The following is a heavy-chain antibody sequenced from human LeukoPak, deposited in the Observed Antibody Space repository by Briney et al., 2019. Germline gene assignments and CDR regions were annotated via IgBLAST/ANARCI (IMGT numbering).Heavy chain of an antibody. CDR2: IKQDGSEK. V-gene: IGHV3-7*03. D-gene: IGHD3-16*01. CDR1: GFTFNSYW. Sequence: GGSLRLSCAASGFTFNSYWMTWVRQAPGKGLEWVANIKQDGSEKLYVDSVKGRFAISRDNAKNSLYLQMNSLRVEDAAVYYCANIRGGWGQGTLVTVSS. CDR3: ANIRGG. J-gene: IGHJ4*02.